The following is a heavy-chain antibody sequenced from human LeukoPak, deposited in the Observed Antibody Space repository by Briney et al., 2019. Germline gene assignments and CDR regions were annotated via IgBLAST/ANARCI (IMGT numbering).Heavy chain of an antibody. Sequence: GGSLRLSCAASGFTFDDYGMSWVRQAPGKGLDWVSGINWNGGSTGYADSMKGRFTISRDNAKNSLYLQMNSLRAEDTALYYCARGGYYYDSSGYYPLDYWGQGTPVTVSS. CDR1: GFTFDDYG. J-gene: IGHJ4*02. CDR3: ARGGYYYDSSGYYPLDY. V-gene: IGHV3-20*04. CDR2: INWNGGST. D-gene: IGHD3-22*01.